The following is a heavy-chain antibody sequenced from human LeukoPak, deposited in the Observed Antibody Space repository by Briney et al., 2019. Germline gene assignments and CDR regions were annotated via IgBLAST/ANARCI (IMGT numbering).Heavy chain of an antibody. CDR3: ARENSGSYREFDY. J-gene: IGHJ4*02. CDR1: GGSISSYY. D-gene: IGHD1-26*01. CDR2: IYTSGST. V-gene: IGHV4-4*07. Sequence: SETLSLTCTVSGGSISSYYWSWTRQPAGKGLEWIGRIYTSGSTNYNASLKSRVSMSVDTSKNQFPLKLSSVTAADTAVFYCARENSGSYREFDYWGQGTLVTVSS.